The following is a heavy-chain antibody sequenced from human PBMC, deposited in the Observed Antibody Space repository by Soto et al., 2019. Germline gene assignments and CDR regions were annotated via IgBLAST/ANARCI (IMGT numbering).Heavy chain of an antibody. J-gene: IGHJ6*02. CDR3: ARAPITMIVVVAVLDYGMDV. D-gene: IGHD3-22*01. CDR2: IYYGGST. CDR1: GGSISSGGYY. Sequence: SETLSLTCTVSGGSISSGGYYWSWIRQHPGKGLEWIGYIYYGGSTYYNPSLKSRVTISVDTSKNQFSLKLSSVTAADTAVYYCARAPITMIVVVAVLDYGMDVWGQGTTVTVSS. V-gene: IGHV4-31*03.